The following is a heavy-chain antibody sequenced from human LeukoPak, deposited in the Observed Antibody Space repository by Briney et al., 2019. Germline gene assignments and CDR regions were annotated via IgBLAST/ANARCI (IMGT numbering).Heavy chain of an antibody. Sequence: GGSLRLSCAASGFTFSSYAMSWVRQAPGKGLEWVSAISGSGGSTYYADSVKGRFTISRDNSKNTLYLQMNSLKTEDTAVYYCTSTPRFVVVTATPHMGDVWGKGTTVTVSS. CDR1: GFTFSSYA. D-gene: IGHD2-21*02. J-gene: IGHJ6*04. CDR3: TSTPRFVVVTATPHMGDV. CDR2: ISGSGGST. V-gene: IGHV3-23*01.